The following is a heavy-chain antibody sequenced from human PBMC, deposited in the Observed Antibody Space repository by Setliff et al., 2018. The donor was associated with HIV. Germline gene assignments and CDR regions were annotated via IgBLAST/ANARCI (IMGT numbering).Heavy chain of an antibody. V-gene: IGHV3-23*01. CDR1: GFAFSTFD. J-gene: IGHJ4*02. Sequence: PVGSLRLSCAASGFAFSTFDMNWVRQSPEKGLEWVSAVSPGGDTTYYPDSVKGRFTVSRDDSRNMLFLQMNNLGVEDTAIYYCAKPTSGYYPRPFDLWGQGTMVTVSS. D-gene: IGHD3-22*01. CDR3: AKPTSGYYPRPFDL. CDR2: VSPGGDTT.